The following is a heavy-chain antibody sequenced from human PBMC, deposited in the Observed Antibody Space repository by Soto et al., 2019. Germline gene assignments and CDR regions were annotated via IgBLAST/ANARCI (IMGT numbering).Heavy chain of an antibody. D-gene: IGHD3-22*01. CDR3: ARDISYDSSGYLSDP. CDR2: ISAYNGNT. Sequence: SVKVSCKASGYTFTSYGISWVRQAPGQGLEWMGWISAYNGNTNYAQKLQGRVTMTTDTSTSTAYMELRRLRSDATAVYYCARDISYDSSGYLSDPWGQGTLVTVSS. V-gene: IGHV1-18*01. CDR1: GYTFTSYG. J-gene: IGHJ5*02.